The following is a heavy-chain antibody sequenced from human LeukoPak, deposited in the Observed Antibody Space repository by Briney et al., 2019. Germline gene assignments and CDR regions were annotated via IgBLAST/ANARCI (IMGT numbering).Heavy chain of an antibody. J-gene: IGHJ4*02. CDR2: IIPIFGTA. CDR3: ARDGYGSYYFLGY. CDR1: GGTFSSYA. D-gene: IGHD3-10*01. Sequence: ASVKVSCKASGGTFSSYAISWVRQAPGQGLEWMGGIIPIFGTANYAQKFQGRVTITADESTSTAYMELSSLRSEDTAVFYCARDGYGSYYFLGYWGQGTLVTVSS. V-gene: IGHV1-69*13.